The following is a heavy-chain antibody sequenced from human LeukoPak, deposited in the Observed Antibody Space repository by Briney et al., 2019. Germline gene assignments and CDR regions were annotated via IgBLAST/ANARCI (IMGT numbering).Heavy chain of an antibody. CDR2: IYYSGST. CDR3: ARDRGNSYQWLVIRVLDY. D-gene: IGHD6-19*01. V-gene: IGHV4-39*02. J-gene: IGHJ4*02. Sequence: TFSSYAMSWVRQAPGKGLEGVGSIYYSGSTYYNPSLKSRVTISVDTSKNQFSLKLSSVTAADTAVYYCARDRGNSYQWLVIRVLDYWGQGTLVTVSS. CDR1: TFSSYA.